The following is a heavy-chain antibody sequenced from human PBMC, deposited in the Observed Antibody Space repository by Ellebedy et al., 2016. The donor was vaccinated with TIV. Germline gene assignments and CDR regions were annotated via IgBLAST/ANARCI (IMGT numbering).Heavy chain of an antibody. CDR3: ARDRGDGYNQIDY. CDR2: IKKDGSET. CDR1: GFTFSGSW. D-gene: IGHD5-24*01. V-gene: IGHV3-7*01. Sequence: GGSLRLSXAASGFTFSGSWMNWVRQAPGKGLEWVANIKKDGSETYYVDSVKGRFTISRDNSNNTLYLQMNSLRDEDTAVYYCARDRGDGYNQIDYWGQGTLVTVSS. J-gene: IGHJ4*02.